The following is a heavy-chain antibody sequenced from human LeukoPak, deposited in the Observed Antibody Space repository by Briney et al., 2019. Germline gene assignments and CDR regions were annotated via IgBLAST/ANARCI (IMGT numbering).Heavy chain of an antibody. CDR3: ARKGGDFWTYYMDV. CDR1: GGTFSSYA. J-gene: IGHJ6*03. CDR2: IIPIFGTA. Sequence: ASVKVSCKASGGTFSSYAISWVRQAPGQGLEWMGGIIPIFGTANYAQKFQGRVTITADESTSTAYTELSSLRSEDTAVYYCARKGGDFWTYYMDVWGKGTTVTVSS. D-gene: IGHD3-3*01. V-gene: IGHV1-69*13.